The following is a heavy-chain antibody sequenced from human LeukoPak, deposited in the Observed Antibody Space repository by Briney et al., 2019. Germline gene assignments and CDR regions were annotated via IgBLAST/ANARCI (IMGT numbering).Heavy chain of an antibody. Sequence: GESLKISCKGSGYSFTSYWIGWVRQMPGKGLVWMGIIYPGDSDTRYSPSFQGQVTISADKSISTAYLQWSSLKASDTAMYYCAGHSSSSQGAFDIWGQGTMVTVSS. CDR1: GYSFTSYW. J-gene: IGHJ3*02. V-gene: IGHV5-51*01. CDR2: IYPGDSDT. D-gene: IGHD6-6*01. CDR3: AGHSSSSQGAFDI.